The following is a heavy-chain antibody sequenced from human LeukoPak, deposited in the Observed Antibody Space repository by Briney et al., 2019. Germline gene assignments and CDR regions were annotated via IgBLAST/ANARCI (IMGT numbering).Heavy chain of an antibody. CDR3: ARPSGYSGYDS. Sequence: GESLKISCKGSGYSFTSYWIGWVRQMPGKGLEWMGIIYPGDSETRYSPLFQGQVAISVDKSISTAFLHWNSLKASDSALYYCARPSGYSGYDSWGQGTLVTVSS. D-gene: IGHD5-12*01. V-gene: IGHV5-51*01. CDR2: IYPGDSET. CDR1: GYSFTSYW. J-gene: IGHJ5*01.